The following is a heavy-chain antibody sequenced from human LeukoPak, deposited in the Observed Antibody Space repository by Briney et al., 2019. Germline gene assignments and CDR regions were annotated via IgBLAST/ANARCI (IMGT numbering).Heavy chain of an antibody. Sequence: SETLSLTCAVYGGSFSGYYWSWIRQPPGKGLEWIGEINHSGSTNYNPSLKSRVTISVDTSKNQFSLKLSSVTAADTAVYNCARGGAIFGVVTRYYMDVWGKGTTVTVSS. CDR3: ARGGAIFGVVTRYYMDV. D-gene: IGHD3-3*01. V-gene: IGHV4-34*01. J-gene: IGHJ6*03. CDR1: GGSFSGYY. CDR2: INHSGST.